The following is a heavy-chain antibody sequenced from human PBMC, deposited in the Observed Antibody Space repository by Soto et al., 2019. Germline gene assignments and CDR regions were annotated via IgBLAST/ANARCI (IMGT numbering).Heavy chain of an antibody. CDR1: DYSISSGYY. Sequence: SETLSLTCGVSDYSISSGYYWGWIRQPPGKGLEWIGNIYHSGSTHYNPALKSRVTISVDTSKNQFSLKLKSVTAADTAVYYCTRRGSSGTPVDYWGQGTLVTVSS. CDR3: TRRGSSGTPVDY. V-gene: IGHV4-38-2*01. J-gene: IGHJ4*02. CDR2: IYHSGST. D-gene: IGHD1-26*01.